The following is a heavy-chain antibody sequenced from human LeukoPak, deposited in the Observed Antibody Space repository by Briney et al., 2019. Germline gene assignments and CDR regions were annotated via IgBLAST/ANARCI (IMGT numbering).Heavy chain of an antibody. Sequence: PGGSLRLSCAASGFTVSNYMMWVRQAPGKGLEWVSYIERDGRTSHAGSVKGRFTVSRDSSKNTLYLQMNSLRDEDTALYFCARAYDRSLDYWGQGTLVSVSS. CDR3: ARAYDRSLDY. CDR1: GFTVSNY. V-gene: IGHV3-66*01. CDR2: IERDGRT. J-gene: IGHJ4*02. D-gene: IGHD3-9*01.